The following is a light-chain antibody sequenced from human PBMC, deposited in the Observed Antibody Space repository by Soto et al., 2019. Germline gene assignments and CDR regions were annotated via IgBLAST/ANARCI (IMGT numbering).Light chain of an antibody. CDR2: GAS. V-gene: IGKV3-15*01. CDR1: QSVGTN. J-gene: IGKJ1*01. CDR3: QQYNNWPET. Sequence: EIAMTQSPATLTLSPGERATLSCRASQSVGTNLAWFRQKPGQAPRLLIFGASTRATGVPARISGSGSGTDFTLTISSLQSEDFAMYYCQQYNNWPETFGQGTEVEIK.